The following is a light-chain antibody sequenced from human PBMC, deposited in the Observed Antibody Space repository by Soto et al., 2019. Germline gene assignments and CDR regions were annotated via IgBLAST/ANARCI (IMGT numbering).Light chain of an antibody. CDR1: QSVSRF. CDR3: HQRSDWPIT. Sequence: EIVLTQSPATLSLSPGERATLSCRASQSVSRFFAWYQQRPGQAPRLLIYGSSNRATGILARFSGSGSGTDFTLTISSLAPEDSAVYYCHQRSDWPITFGQGKRLEI. V-gene: IGKV3-11*01. J-gene: IGKJ5*01. CDR2: GSS.